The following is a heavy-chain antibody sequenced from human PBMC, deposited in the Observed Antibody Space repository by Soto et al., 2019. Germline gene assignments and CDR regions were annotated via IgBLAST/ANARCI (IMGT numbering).Heavy chain of an antibody. CDR2: ISAYNGNT. Sequence: GASVKVSCKTSGYTFTTYGVGWVRQAPGQGLEWMGWISAYNGNTNYAQKLQGRVTMTTDTSTSTAYMELRGLRSDDTAVYYCARDRYYYGSGSYYISWFDPWGQGTLVTVSS. D-gene: IGHD3-10*01. CDR3: ARDRYYYGSGSYYISWFDP. J-gene: IGHJ5*02. V-gene: IGHV1-18*04. CDR1: GYTFTTYG.